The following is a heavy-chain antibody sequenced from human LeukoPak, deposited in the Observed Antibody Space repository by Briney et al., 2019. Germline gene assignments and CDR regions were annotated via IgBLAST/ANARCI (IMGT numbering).Heavy chain of an antibody. CDR2: ISGSGGTT. CDR3: AYYGDYSSYFDY. Sequence: GGTLRLSCAASGFTFSSYGMSWVRQAPGKGLEWVSAISGSGGTTYYADSVKGRFTISRDNSKNTLYLQMNSLRAEDTAVYYCAYYGDYSSYFDYWGQGTLVTVSS. V-gene: IGHV3-23*01. CDR1: GFTFSSYG. J-gene: IGHJ4*02. D-gene: IGHD4-17*01.